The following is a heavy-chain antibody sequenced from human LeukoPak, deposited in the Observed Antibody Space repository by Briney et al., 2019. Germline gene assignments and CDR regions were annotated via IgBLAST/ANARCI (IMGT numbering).Heavy chain of an antibody. Sequence: GGSLRLSCAASGFTFSSYSMNWVRQAPGKRLEWVSSISSSSSYIYYADSVKGRFTISRDNAKNSLYLQMNSLRAEDTAVYYCASGSSSWAYYFDYWGQGTLVTVSS. D-gene: IGHD6-13*01. V-gene: IGHV3-21*01. CDR1: GFTFSSYS. J-gene: IGHJ4*02. CDR3: ASGSSSWAYYFDY. CDR2: ISSSSSYI.